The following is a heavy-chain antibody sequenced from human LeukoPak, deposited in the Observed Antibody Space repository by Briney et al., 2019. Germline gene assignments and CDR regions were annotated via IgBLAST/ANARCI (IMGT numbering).Heavy chain of an antibody. J-gene: IGHJ5*02. CDR3: AKGSGSGWYGWFAP. CDR2: IDASGGAT. CDR1: GFTFSNYA. V-gene: IGHV3-23*01. D-gene: IGHD6-19*01. Sequence: GESLRLSCAASGFTFSNYAMYLVRQAPGKGLEWVSSIDASGGATYYADPVKGRFTISRDNSKNTFYLQMNSLRAEDTAVYSCAKGSGSGWYGWFAPWGQGTLVTVSS.